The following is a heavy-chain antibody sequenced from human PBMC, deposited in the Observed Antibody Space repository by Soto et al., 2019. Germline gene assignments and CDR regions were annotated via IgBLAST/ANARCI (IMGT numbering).Heavy chain of an antibody. J-gene: IGHJ4*02. D-gene: IGHD6-19*01. V-gene: IGHV3-21*01. CDR2: ISSSSSYI. Sequence: GGSLRLSCAASGFTFSSYSMNWVRQAPGKGLEWVSSISSSSSYIYYADSVKGRFTISRDNAKNSLYLQMNSLRAEDTAVYYCARDVSSSDPSPDYWGQGTLVTVSS. CDR1: GFTFSSYS. CDR3: ARDVSSSDPSPDY.